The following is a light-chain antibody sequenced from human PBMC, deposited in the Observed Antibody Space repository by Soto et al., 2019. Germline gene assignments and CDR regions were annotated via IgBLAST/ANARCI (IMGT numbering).Light chain of an antibody. J-gene: IGKJ1*01. CDR2: DAS. Sequence: DIQMTQSPSTLSAFVGDRVTITCGASQTIRNYFAWYQQKPGKAPVLLIYDASSLENEVPSRFSGSGFGTEFPLTISSLQPDDSATYYCQQYGLQGTFGQGTKVDIK. CDR1: QTIRNY. V-gene: IGKV1-5*01. CDR3: QQYGLQGT.